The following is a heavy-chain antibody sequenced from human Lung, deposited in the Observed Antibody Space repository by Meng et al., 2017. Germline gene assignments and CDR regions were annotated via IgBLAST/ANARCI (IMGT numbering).Heavy chain of an antibody. CDR1: GYTFTSYA. J-gene: IGHJ2*01. Sequence: QVHLVQSGSEFKRPWVSVKVSCKASGYTFTSYAMNWVRQAPGQGLEWMGWIDTNTGNPTYAQGFTGRFVFSLDTSVSTAYLQISSLKAEDTAVYYCASGWFGELFGYFDLWGRGTLVTVSS. CDR2: IDTNTGNP. V-gene: IGHV7-4-1*02. CDR3: ASGWFGELFGYFDL. D-gene: IGHD3-10*01.